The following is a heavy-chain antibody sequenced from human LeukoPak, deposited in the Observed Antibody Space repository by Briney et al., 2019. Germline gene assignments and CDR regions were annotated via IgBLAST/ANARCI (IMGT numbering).Heavy chain of an antibody. CDR3: ARASRTATNTDIRFGAFDI. CDR1: GFSVSSGYQ. CDR2: SYHSGST. Sequence: ASETLSLTCTVSGFSVSSGYQWGWRRQPPGEVLGGVGSSYHSGSTYYTPSLKGRVPISVDTSKNQFSLRLSSVTAADTAVYYCARASRTATNTDIRFGAFDIWGQGIMVTVSS. J-gene: IGHJ3*02. V-gene: IGHV4-38-2*02. D-gene: IGHD3-16*01.